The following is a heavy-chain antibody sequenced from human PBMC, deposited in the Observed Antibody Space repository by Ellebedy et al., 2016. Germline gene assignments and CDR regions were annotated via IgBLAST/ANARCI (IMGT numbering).Heavy chain of an antibody. V-gene: IGHV4-34*01. CDR3: ARGRGLLLYYFDY. CDR1: GGSFSGYY. Sequence: SETLSLXXAVYGGSFSGYYWSWIRQPPGKGLEWIGEINHSGSTNYNPSLKSRVTISVDTSKNQFSLKLSSVTAADTAVYYCARGRGLLLYYFDYWGQGTLVTVSS. J-gene: IGHJ4*02. D-gene: IGHD2-15*01. CDR2: INHSGST.